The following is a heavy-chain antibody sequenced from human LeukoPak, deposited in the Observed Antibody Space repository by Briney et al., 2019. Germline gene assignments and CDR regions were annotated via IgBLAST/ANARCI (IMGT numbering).Heavy chain of an antibody. V-gene: IGHV4-4*07. CDR3: ARGLRVVVAGYYFDS. D-gene: IGHD2-15*01. Sequence: PSETLSLTCTLSGGSIGPFFWTWLRQSAGKGLECIGRVSASWKSYYNPSLKSRLTMSLDESKNQFSLRLNSVTAADTAVYYCARGLRVVVAGYYFDSWGQGILVTVPS. J-gene: IGHJ4*02. CDR2: VSASWKS. CDR1: GGSIGPFF.